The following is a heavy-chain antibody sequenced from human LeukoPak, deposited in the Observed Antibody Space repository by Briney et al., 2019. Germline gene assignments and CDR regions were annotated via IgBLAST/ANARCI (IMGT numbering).Heavy chain of an antibody. V-gene: IGHV3-21*01. CDR1: GFTFSSYE. D-gene: IGHD6-13*01. CDR3: AREISSPGVGYYFDY. Sequence: GGSLRLSCAASGFTFSSYEMNWVRQAPGKGLEWVSSISSSSSYIYYADSVKGRFTISRDNAKNSLYLQMNSLRAEDTAVYYCAREISSPGVGYYFDYWGQGTLVTVSS. J-gene: IGHJ4*02. CDR2: ISSSSSYI.